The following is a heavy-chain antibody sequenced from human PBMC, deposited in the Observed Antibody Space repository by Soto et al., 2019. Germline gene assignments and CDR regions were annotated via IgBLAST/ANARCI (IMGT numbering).Heavy chain of an antibody. Sequence: SETPSLTCAVSGDPISSSKWWTWVRQTPGKGLEWIGKIDQNGITNYNPSLESRVTILKDNSKNQLSLKLTSVTAVDSAVYYCARLNRDYYYYGMDVWGQGATVTVSS. CDR2: IDQNGIT. J-gene: IGHJ6*02. CDR3: ARLNRDYYYYGMDV. V-gene: IGHV4-4*02. CDR1: GDPISSSKW.